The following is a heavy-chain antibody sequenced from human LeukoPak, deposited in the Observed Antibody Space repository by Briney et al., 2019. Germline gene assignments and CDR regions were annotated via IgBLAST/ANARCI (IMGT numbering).Heavy chain of an antibody. J-gene: IGHJ5*02. D-gene: IGHD6-13*01. CDR3: ARDGDRSSRFLHNWFDP. CDR2: INPDSGGT. CDR1: GYTFTSYG. Sequence: ASVKVSCKASGYTFTSYGISWVRQAPGQGLEWMGWINPDSGGTNYAQNFQGRVTMTRDTSISTAYMELSSLRSDDTAVYFCARDGDRSSRFLHNWFDPWGQGTLVTVSS. V-gene: IGHV1-2*02.